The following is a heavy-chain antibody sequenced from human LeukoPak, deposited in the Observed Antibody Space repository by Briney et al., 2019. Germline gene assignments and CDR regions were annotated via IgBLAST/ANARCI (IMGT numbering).Heavy chain of an antibody. CDR3: ASWYSGSYPT. J-gene: IGHJ5*02. CDR2: IKQDESEK. V-gene: IGHV3-7*01. Sequence: PGGSLRLSCAASGFTFSSYWMSWVRQAPGKGLEWVANIKQDESEKHYVDSVKGRFTLSRDNDKNSLYLQMNSLRAEDTAVYYCASWYSGSYPTWGQGTLVTVSS. D-gene: IGHD1-26*01. CDR1: GFTFSSYW.